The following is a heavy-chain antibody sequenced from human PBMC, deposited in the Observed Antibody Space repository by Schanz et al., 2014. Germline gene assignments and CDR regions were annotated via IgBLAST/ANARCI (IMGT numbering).Heavy chain of an antibody. J-gene: IGHJ4*02. CDR1: GFTFSTYW. Sequence: DLEESGGGVVQPGRSLRLSCAASGFTFSTYWMHWVRQAPGKGLVWVSHINSDGTTTTYADSVKGRFTISRDNAENTLYLQMNSLRVEDTAVYYCAMGGYQLHQWGQGTLVTVSS. V-gene: IGHV3-74*02. D-gene: IGHD1-7*01. CDR3: AMGGYQLHQ. CDR2: INSDGTTT.